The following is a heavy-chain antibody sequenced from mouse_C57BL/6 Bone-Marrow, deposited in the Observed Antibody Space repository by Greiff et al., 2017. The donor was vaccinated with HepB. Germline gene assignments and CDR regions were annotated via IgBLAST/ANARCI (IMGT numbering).Heavy chain of an antibody. CDR1: GFTFSSYA. CDR3: ARDFYYVLDY. D-gene: IGHD1-1*01. Sequence: EVMLVESGGGLVKPGGSLKLSCAASGFTFSSYAMSWVRQTPEKRLEWVATISDGGSYTYYPDNVKGRFTISRDNAKNNLYLQMSHLKSEDTAMYYCARDFYYVLDYWGQGTTLTVSS. J-gene: IGHJ2*01. V-gene: IGHV5-4*01. CDR2: ISDGGSYT.